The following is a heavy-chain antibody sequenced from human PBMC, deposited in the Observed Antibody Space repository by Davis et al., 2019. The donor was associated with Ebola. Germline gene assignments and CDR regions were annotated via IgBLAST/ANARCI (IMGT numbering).Heavy chain of an antibody. Sequence: PGGSLRLSCAASGFTFSNYNMNWVRRAPGKGLEWVSSISTTSSSIYYADSVKGRFTVSRDNAKNSLYLQLNSLRAEDTAVYFCSRGATDFDFWGQGTLVTVSS. J-gene: IGHJ4*02. D-gene: IGHD1-26*01. CDR2: ISTTSSSI. CDR3: SRGATDFDF. CDR1: GFTFSNYN. V-gene: IGHV3-21*01.